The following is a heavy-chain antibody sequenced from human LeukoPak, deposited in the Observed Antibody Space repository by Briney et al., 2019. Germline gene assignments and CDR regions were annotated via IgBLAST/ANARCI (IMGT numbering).Heavy chain of an antibody. Sequence: SETLSLTCTVSGGPISSYYWSWIRQPAGKGLEWIGRIYTSGSTNYNPSLKSRVTMSVDTSKNQFSLKLSSVTAADTAVYYCAREGVVPAAVEIGYYYYMDVWGKGTTVTVSS. CDR2: IYTSGST. J-gene: IGHJ6*03. CDR3: AREGVVPAAVEIGYYYYMDV. V-gene: IGHV4-4*07. D-gene: IGHD2-2*01. CDR1: GGPISSYY.